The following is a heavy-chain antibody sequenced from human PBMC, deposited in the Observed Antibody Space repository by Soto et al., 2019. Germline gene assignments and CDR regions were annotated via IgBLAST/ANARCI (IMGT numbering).Heavy chain of an antibody. Sequence: GGSLRDPRTASGLNFTSYGRNWVRKTTGKGREWVSGLSSGGSGTYYADSLKGRFTISRDNSKTTLYLQMNSLRAEDTAVYYCASGPYCGSTSCYFRSWFDPWGQGTLVPVSS. J-gene: IGHJ5*02. D-gene: IGHD2-2*01. CDR1: GLNFTSYG. V-gene: IGHV3-23*01. CDR3: ASGPYCGSTSCYFRSWFDP. CDR2: LSSGGSGT.